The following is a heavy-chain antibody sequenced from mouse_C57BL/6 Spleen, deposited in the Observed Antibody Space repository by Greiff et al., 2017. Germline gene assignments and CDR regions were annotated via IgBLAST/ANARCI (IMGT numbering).Heavy chain of an antibody. CDR1: GYTFTSYW. J-gene: IGHJ4*01. V-gene: IGHV1-69*01. CDR2: IDPSDSYT. Sequence: QVQLQQPGAELVMPGASVKLSCKASGYTFTSYWLHWVKQRPGQGLEWIGEIDPSDSYTNYNQKFKGKSTLTVDKSSSTAYMQLSSLPSEDSAVYYCARELGRMDYWGQGTSVTVSS. CDR3: ARELGRMDY. D-gene: IGHD4-1*01.